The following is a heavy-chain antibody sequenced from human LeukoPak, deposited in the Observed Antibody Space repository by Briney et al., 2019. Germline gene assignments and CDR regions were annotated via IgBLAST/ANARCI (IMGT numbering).Heavy chain of an antibody. CDR2: ISAYNGNT. CDR1: GYTFTSYG. CDR3: ARDLTVATITDAFDI. J-gene: IGHJ3*02. V-gene: IGHV1-18*01. D-gene: IGHD5-12*01. Sequence: ASVKVSCKASGYTFTSYGISWVRQAPGQGLEGMGWISAYNGNTNYAQKLQGRVTMTTDTSTSTAYMELRSLRSDDTAVYYCARDLTVATITDAFDIWGQGTMVTVSS.